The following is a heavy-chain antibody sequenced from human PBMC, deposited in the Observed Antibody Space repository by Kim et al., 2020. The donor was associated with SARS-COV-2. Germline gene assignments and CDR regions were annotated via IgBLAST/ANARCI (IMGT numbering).Heavy chain of an antibody. V-gene: IGHV4-59*13. Sequence: SETLSLTCTVSGGSISSYYWSWIRQPPGKGLEWIGYIYYSGSTNYNPSLKSRVTITVDTSKNQFSLKLSSVTAADTAGYYCARGTARPGSFDYWGQGTLVAVSS. CDR3: ARGTARPGSFDY. CDR1: GGSISSYY. CDR2: IYYSGST. D-gene: IGHD6-6*01. J-gene: IGHJ4*02.